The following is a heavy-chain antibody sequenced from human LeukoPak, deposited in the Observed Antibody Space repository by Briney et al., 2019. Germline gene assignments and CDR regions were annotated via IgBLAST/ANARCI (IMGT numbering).Heavy chain of an antibody. CDR3: ARARSATVTIT. CDR2: IIPIFGTA. V-gene: IGHV1-69*13. CDR1: VGTFSIYA. D-gene: IGHD4-17*01. Sequence: SVTVSFTSSVGTFSIYAISWVRQAPGQGLEWMGGIIPIFGTANYAQKFQGRVTITADESTSTAYMELSSLRSEDTAVYYCARARSATVTITWGQGTLVTVSS. J-gene: IGHJ5*02.